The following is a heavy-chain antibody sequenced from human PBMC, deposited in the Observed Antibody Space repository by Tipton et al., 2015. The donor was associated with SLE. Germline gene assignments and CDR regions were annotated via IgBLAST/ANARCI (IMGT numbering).Heavy chain of an antibody. J-gene: IGHJ4*02. CDR1: GDSITNVGYY. Sequence: TLSLTCTVSGDSITNVGYYWSWIRHHPETGLEWIGSIYYSGNTYYYPSLKSRITISLDTSKNQFSLEVRSVAAADTAVYYCVRLRSKVLIDYWGQGTLVTVSS. CDR3: VRLRSKVLIDY. V-gene: IGHV4-31*03. D-gene: IGHD2-8*01. CDR2: IYYSGNT.